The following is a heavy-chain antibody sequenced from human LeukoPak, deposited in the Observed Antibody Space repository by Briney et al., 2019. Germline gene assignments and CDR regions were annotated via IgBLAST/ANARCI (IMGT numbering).Heavy chain of an antibody. V-gene: IGHV1-2*02. D-gene: IGHD2-15*01. Sequence: ASVKVSCKASGYTFTGYYMHWVRQAPGQGLEWMGWINPNSGGTNYAQKFQGRVTMTRDTSISTAYMELSRLRSDNTAVYYCARVAGYCSGGSCWRTHWFDPWGQGTLVTVSS. CDR3: ARVAGYCSGGSCWRTHWFDP. CDR2: INPNSGGT. J-gene: IGHJ5*02. CDR1: GYTFTGYY.